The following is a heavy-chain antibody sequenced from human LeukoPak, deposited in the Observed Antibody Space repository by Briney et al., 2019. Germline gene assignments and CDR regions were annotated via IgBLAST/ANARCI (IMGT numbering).Heavy chain of an antibody. CDR2: ISSSSSYI. V-gene: IGHV3-21*01. Sequence: GGSLRLSCAASGFTFSSYSMNWVRQAPGKGLEWVSSISSSSSYIYYADSVKGRFTISRDNAKNSLYLQMNSLRAEDTAVYYCARDLSEGVSDESYFDYWGQGTLVTVSS. J-gene: IGHJ4*02. CDR3: ARDLSEGVSDESYFDY. CDR1: GFTFSSYS.